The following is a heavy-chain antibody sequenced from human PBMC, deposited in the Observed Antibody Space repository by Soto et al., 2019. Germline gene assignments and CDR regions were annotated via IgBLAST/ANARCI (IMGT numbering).Heavy chain of an antibody. CDR2: IYYSGST. CDR3: ASDILTGYSRDY. Sequence: SETLSLTCTVSGGSISSYYWSWLRQPPGKGLEWIGCIYYSGSTNYNPSLKSRVTISVDTSKNQFSLKLSSVTAADTAVYYCASDILTGYSRDYWGQGTLVTVSS. CDR1: GGSISSYY. D-gene: IGHD3-9*01. J-gene: IGHJ4*02. V-gene: IGHV4-59*08.